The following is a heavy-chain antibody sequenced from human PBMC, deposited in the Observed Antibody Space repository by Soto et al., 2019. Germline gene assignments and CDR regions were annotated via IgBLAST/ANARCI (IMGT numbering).Heavy chain of an antibody. CDR3: ARVRGVLPHAGDY. CDR1: GGTFSSYA. Sequence: QVQLVQSGAEVKKPGSSVKVSCKASGGTFSSYAISWVRQAPGQGLEWMGGISPNFGTANYAQKFQGRVTITADESTRTAYVELSSLRSEDTAVYYCARVRGVLPHAGDYWGQGTLVTVSS. V-gene: IGHV1-69*01. CDR2: ISPNFGTA. D-gene: IGHD2-15*01. J-gene: IGHJ4*02.